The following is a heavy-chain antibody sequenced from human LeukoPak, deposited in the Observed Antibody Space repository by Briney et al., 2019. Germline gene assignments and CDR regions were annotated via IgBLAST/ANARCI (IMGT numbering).Heavy chain of an antibody. CDR2: IIPIFGTP. D-gene: IGHD3-22*01. Sequence: WASVKVSCKASGYTFTSYYMHWVRQAPGQGLEWMGGIIPIFGTPSYAQQFQGRLTITADESTSTAYMELGSLRSEDTAMYYCAGWAYDSSGYRLDYWGQGTLVTVSS. J-gene: IGHJ4*02. V-gene: IGHV1-69*13. CDR3: AGWAYDSSGYRLDY. CDR1: GYTFTSYY.